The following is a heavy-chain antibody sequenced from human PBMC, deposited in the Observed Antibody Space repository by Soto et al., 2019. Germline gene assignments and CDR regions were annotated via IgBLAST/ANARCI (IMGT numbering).Heavy chain of an antibody. J-gene: IGHJ6*03. D-gene: IGHD3-16*02. CDR3: AREVDYIWGSYRPRYYYYYMDV. V-gene: IGHV1-18*01. Sequence: ASVKVSCKASGYTFTSYGNCWVRRAQGQRHECMGCISAYNGNTNYAQKLQGRVTMTTDTSTSTSYMELRSLRSDDTAVYYCAREVDYIWGSYRPRYYYYYMDVWGKGTTVTVSS. CDR2: ISAYNGNT. CDR1: GYTFTSYG.